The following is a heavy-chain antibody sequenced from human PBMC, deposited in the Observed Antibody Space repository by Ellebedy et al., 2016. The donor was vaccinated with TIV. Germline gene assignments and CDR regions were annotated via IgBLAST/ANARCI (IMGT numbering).Heavy chain of an antibody. V-gene: IGHV4-31*01. Sequence: MPSETLSLTCNVSGGSLSSGGYYWSWIRQHPGKGLEWIGYIYYSWSTYYNPSLKSLVTISVDTSKNQFSLTLSSVTAADTAMYYCARVSPLDYYDSSGFHDAFDIWGQGTMVTVSP. D-gene: IGHD3-22*01. CDR3: ARVSPLDYYDSSGFHDAFDI. CDR2: IYYSWST. J-gene: IGHJ3*02. CDR1: GGSLSSGGYY.